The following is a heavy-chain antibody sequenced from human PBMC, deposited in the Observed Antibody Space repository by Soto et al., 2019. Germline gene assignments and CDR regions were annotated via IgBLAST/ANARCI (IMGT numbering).Heavy chain of an antibody. Sequence: SVKVSCKASGFTFTSSAVQWVRQARGQRLEWIGWIVVGSGNTNYAQKFQERVTIARDMSTSTAYMELSSLRSEDTAVYYCAASQYYYDSSGATSFDYWGQGTLVTVSS. J-gene: IGHJ4*02. V-gene: IGHV1-58*01. CDR1: GFTFTSSA. CDR2: IVVGSGNT. D-gene: IGHD3-22*01. CDR3: AASQYYYDSSGATSFDY.